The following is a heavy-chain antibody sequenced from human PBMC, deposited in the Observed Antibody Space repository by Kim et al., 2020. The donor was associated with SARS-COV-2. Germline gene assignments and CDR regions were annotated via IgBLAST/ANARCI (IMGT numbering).Heavy chain of an antibody. D-gene: IGHD2-15*01. CDR3: AREVVAATPWFDP. CDR1: GGSISSYY. J-gene: IGHJ5*02. V-gene: IGHV4-59*13. Sequence: SETLSLTCTVSGGSISSYYWSWIRQPPGKGLEWIGYIYYSGSTNYNPSLKSRVTISVDTSKNQFSLKLRSVTAADTAVYYCAREVVAATPWFDPWGQVTLVTVSS. CDR2: IYYSGST.